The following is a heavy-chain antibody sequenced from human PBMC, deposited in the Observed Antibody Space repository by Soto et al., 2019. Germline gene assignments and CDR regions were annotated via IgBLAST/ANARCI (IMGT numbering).Heavy chain of an antibody. CDR2: IYPGDSDT. CDR1: GYSFTSYW. V-gene: IGHV5-51*01. Sequence: GASLKISCQGSGYSFTSYWIGWVRQMPGKGLEWMGIIYPGDSDTRYSPSFQGQVTISADKSISTAYLQWSSLKASDTAMYYCARLRGIAAATLSGFDIWGQGTMVTVSS. D-gene: IGHD6-13*01. CDR3: ARLRGIAAATLSGFDI. J-gene: IGHJ3*02.